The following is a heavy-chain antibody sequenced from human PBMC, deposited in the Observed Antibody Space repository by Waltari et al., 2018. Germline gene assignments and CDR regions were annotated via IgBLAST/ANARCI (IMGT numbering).Heavy chain of an antibody. Sequence: EVQLLESGGGLVQPGGSLRLSCAASGFTFSSYAMSWVRQAPGKGLGWVASISGRGAAIYYADSVKGRFTISRDNSKNTLYLQMISLRAEDTAVYYCAEAGLYVRDYYYDYSMGVWGQGTTVTVSS. J-gene: IGHJ6*02. CDR2: ISGRGAAI. CDR3: AEAGLYVRDYYYDYSMGV. CDR1: GFTFSSYA. V-gene: IGHV3-23*01. D-gene: IGHD3-16*01.